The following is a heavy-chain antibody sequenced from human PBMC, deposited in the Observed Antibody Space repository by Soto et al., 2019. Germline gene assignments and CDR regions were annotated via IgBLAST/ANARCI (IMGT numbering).Heavy chain of an antibody. CDR2: ISGSGGST. J-gene: IGHJ3*02. Sequence: EVQLLESGGGLVQPGGSLRLSCAASGFTFSSYAMSWVRQAPGKGLEWVSAISGSGGSTYYADSVKGRFTISRDNSKDTWCLKMESLRAEDTAVYYCAKKGRWLQVSAVMAFDIWGQGTMVTVSS. V-gene: IGHV3-23*01. CDR1: GFTFSSYA. CDR3: AKKGRWLQVSAVMAFDI. D-gene: IGHD5-12*01.